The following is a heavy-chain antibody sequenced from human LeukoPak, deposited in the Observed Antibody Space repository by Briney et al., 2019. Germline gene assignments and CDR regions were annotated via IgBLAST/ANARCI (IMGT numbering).Heavy chain of an antibody. D-gene: IGHD5-12*01. Sequence: ASVKVSCKASGYTFTDYYMHWVRQAPGQGLEWMGWINPNSGGTNYAQKFQGGVTMTRDTSISTAYMELSRLRSDDTAVYYCARDLENSGYDSLDYWGQGTLVTVSS. CDR3: ARDLENSGYDSLDY. V-gene: IGHV1-2*02. CDR1: GYTFTDYY. J-gene: IGHJ4*02. CDR2: INPNSGGT.